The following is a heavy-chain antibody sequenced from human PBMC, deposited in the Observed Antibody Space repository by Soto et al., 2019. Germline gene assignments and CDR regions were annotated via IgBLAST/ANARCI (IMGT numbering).Heavy chain of an antibody. Sequence: GASVKVSCKASGGTFSSYAISWVRQAPGQGLEWMGGIIPIFGTANYAQKFQGRVTITADESTSTAYMELSSLRSEDTAVYYCARDEPGSGDGYNFDYWGQGTLVTVSS. D-gene: IGHD5-12*01. CDR1: GGTFSSYA. V-gene: IGHV1-69*13. CDR3: ARDEPGSGDGYNFDY. CDR2: IIPIFGTA. J-gene: IGHJ4*02.